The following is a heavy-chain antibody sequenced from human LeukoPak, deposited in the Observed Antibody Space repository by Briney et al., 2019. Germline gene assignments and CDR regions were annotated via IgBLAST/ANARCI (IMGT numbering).Heavy chain of an antibody. CDR2: ISGSGDST. CDR1: GFTFCNYA. J-gene: IGHJ4*02. Sequence: GGALRLSCAAPGFTFCNYAMGWVRPAPGKGLGWVSAISGSGDSTYYADSVKGRFTISRDSSMETLYLQMNSLRAEDTATYFCAKRLSFGVAIGDFDYWGQGTLVTVSS. V-gene: IGHV3-23*01. CDR3: AKRLSFGVAIGDFDY. D-gene: IGHD3-3*01.